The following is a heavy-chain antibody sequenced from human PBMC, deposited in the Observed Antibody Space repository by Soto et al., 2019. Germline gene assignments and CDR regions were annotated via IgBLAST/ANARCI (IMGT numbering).Heavy chain of an antibody. CDR1: GFTFTPYG. J-gene: IGHJ4*02. CDR2: ISYDGSNK. CDR3: AKGARVVAASPTDY. D-gene: IGHD2-15*01. Sequence: GGSLRLSCAASGFTFTPYGMHWVRQAPGKGLEWVAVISYDGSNKYYADSVKGRFTISRDNSKNTLYLQMNSLRAEDTALYYCAKGARVVAASPTDYWGQGTLVT. V-gene: IGHV3-30*18.